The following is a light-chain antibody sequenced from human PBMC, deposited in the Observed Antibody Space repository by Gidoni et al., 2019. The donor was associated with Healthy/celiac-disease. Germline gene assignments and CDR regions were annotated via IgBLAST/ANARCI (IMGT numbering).Light chain of an antibody. CDR1: QGIRNA. V-gene: IGKV1-6*01. CDR3: LQDYNYPWT. Sequence: AIQMTQSPSSLSASVGDRVTITCRASQGIRNALGWYQQKPGKAPKLLIYAASSLQSGVPSRFSGSGSGTDFTLTISSLQPEDFATYYCLQDYNYPWTFXQXTKVEIK. CDR2: AAS. J-gene: IGKJ1*01.